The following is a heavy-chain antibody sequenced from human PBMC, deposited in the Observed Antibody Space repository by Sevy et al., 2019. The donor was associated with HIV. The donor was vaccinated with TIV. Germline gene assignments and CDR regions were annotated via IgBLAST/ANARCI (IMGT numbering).Heavy chain of an antibody. Sequence: ASVKVSCTASGYTFTSYGISWVRQAPGQGLEWMGWISAYNGNTNYAQTLQGRVTLTTDTSTSKAYMELRSLRSDDTAVYYCARGYYDFWSGYYRRDAFDIWGQGTMVTVSS. CDR3: ARGYYDFWSGYYRRDAFDI. CDR1: GYTFTSYG. J-gene: IGHJ3*02. CDR2: ISAYNGNT. D-gene: IGHD3-3*01. V-gene: IGHV1-18*01.